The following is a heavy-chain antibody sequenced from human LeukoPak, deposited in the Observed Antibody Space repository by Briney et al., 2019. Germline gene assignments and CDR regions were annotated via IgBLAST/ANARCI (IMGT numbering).Heavy chain of an antibody. CDR1: GFSFSTSW. Sequence: GGSLRLSCAASGFSFSTSWMHWVRQAPGKGLVWVSRINSDGSSISYADSVKGRFTISRDNAKNTLYLQMNSLRAEDTAVYYCARYCGGDCYALDYYYYYGIDVWGQGTTVTVSS. V-gene: IGHV3-74*01. D-gene: IGHD2-21*02. J-gene: IGHJ6*02. CDR3: ARYCGGDCYALDYYYYYGIDV. CDR2: INSDGSSI.